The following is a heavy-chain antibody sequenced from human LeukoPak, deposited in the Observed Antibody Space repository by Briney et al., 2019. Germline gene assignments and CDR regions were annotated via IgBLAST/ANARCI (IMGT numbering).Heavy chain of an antibody. D-gene: IGHD3-9*01. V-gene: IGHV3-33*01. CDR2: IWYDGSNK. CDR3: ARSEGYYDIVTGYYYDYGMDV. Sequence: GRSLRLSCAASGFTFSSYGMHWVRQAPGKGLEWVAVIWYDGSNKYYADSVKGRFTISRDNSRNTLYLQMNSLRAEDTAVYYCARSEGYYDIVTGYYYDYGMDVWGKGTTVTVSS. J-gene: IGHJ6*04. CDR1: GFTFSSYG.